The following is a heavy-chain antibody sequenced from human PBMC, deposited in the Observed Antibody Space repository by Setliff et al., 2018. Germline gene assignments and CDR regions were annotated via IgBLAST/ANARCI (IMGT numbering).Heavy chain of an antibody. Sequence: PGESLKISCKGSGYTFTNYWIGWVRQMPGKGLGWMGIIYPGDSDTRYSPSFQGQVTISADKSISIAYLQWSSLKASDTAMYYCARQAISGSDAFDIWGQGTLVTVSS. CDR3: ARQAISGSDAFDI. D-gene: IGHD3-3*01. V-gene: IGHV5-51*01. J-gene: IGHJ3*02. CDR2: IYPGDSDT. CDR1: GYTFTNYW.